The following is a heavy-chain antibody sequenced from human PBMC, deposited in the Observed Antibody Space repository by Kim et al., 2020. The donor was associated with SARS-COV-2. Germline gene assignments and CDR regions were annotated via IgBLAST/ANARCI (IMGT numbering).Heavy chain of an antibody. Sequence: SETLSLTCAVYGGSFSGYYWSWIRQPPGKGLEWIGEINHSGSTNYNPSLKSRVTISVDTSKNQFSLKLSSVTAADTAVYHCARTPAGGYASTAFDYWGQGTLVTVSS. J-gene: IGHJ4*02. CDR1: GGSFSGYY. V-gene: IGHV4-34*01. CDR3: ARTPAGGYASTAFDY. CDR2: INHSGST. D-gene: IGHD1-1*01.